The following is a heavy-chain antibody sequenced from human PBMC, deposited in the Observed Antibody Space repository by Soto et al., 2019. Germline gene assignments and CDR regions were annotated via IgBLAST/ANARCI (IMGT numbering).Heavy chain of an antibody. D-gene: IGHD3-22*01. CDR1: GFSRTTTGVG. Sequence: QIALQEAGPTVVKPTQTLTLTCTFSGFSRTTTGVGVGWIRHAPGKALEWLAMVYWNDERRYSPSLKSRLTITQDTSKNQVVLTMTYMDPVDTATYFCAHYDSSGYFSHFDSWGQGTLVTVSS. CDR3: AHYDSSGYFSHFDS. CDR2: VYWNDER. V-gene: IGHV2-5*01. J-gene: IGHJ4*02.